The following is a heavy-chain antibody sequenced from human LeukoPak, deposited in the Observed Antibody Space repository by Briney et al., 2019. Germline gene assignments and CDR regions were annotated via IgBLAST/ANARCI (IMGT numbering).Heavy chain of an antibody. D-gene: IGHD5-18*01. J-gene: IGHJ3*01. CDR1: GGTFNNYA. V-gene: IGHV1-69*04. CDR3: ARDQGDNSYGYYAIWYAFDV. CDR2: IVPILGIA. Sequence: ASVKVSCKASGGTFNNYAISWVRQAPGQGLEWMGRIVPILGIANYAREFQGRLIITADKATSSAYMELSSLRSEDTAVYYCARDQGDNSYGYYAIWYAFDVWGQGTMVTVSS.